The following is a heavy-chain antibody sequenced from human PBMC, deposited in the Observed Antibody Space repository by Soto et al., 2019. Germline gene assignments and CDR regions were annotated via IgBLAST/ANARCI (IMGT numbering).Heavy chain of an antibody. Sequence: VKVSHTAAGYPFTSYYMHWGRQSTGQGLEWMGIINPSGGSTSYAQKFQGRVTMTRDTSTSTVYMELSSLRSEDTAVYYCARGRIVVVITTHDAFDIWGQRTMVTVSS. D-gene: IGHD3-22*01. CDR3: ARGRIVVVITTHDAFDI. V-gene: IGHV1-46*01. J-gene: IGHJ3*02. CDR1: GYPFTSYY. CDR2: INPSGGST.